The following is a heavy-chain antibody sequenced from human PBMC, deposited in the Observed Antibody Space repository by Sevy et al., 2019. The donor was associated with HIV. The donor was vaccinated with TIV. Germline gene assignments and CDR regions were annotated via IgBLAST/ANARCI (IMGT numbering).Heavy chain of an antibody. CDR1: GYTLTELS. V-gene: IGHV1-24*01. CDR2: FDPEDGET. J-gene: IGHJ4*02. CDR3: ATDPNRNQHIAARSGTDY. D-gene: IGHD6-6*01. Sequence: ASVNVSCKVSGYTLTELSMHWVRQAPGKGLEWMGGFDPEDGETIYAQKFQGRVTMTEDTSTDTAYMELSSLRSEDTAVYYCATDPNRNQHIAARSGTDYWGQGTLVTVSS.